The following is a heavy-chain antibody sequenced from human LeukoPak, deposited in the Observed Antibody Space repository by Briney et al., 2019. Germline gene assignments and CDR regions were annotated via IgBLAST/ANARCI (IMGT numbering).Heavy chain of an antibody. CDR3: ARETYDSSGSDNWYFDL. V-gene: IGHV4-39*07. J-gene: IGHJ2*01. CDR1: GGSISSSSYY. CDR2: IYYSGST. Sequence: SETLSLTCTVSGGSISSSSYYWGWTRQPPGKGLEWIGSIYYSGSTYYNPSLKSRVTISVDTSKNQFSLKLSSVTAADTAVYYCARETYDSSGSDNWYFDLWGRGTLVTVSS. D-gene: IGHD3-22*01.